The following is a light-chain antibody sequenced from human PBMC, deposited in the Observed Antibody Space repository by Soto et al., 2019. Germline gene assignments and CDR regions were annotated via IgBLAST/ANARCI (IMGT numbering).Light chain of an antibody. CDR3: QQYSSYPWT. V-gene: IGKV1-5*01. CDR1: QSIYEW. J-gene: IGKJ1*01. CDR2: DAS. Sequence: DIRMTQSPSALSASGGDRVTITCRASQSIYEWLAWYQQKPGKAPMLLIYDASHLQSGVPSRFSGSGSGTEFTLTISGLQPDDFATYYCQQYSSYPWTFGRGTKVDIK.